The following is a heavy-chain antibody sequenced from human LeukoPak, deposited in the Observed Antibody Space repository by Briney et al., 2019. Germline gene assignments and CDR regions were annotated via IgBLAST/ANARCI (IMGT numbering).Heavy chain of an antibody. D-gene: IGHD3-16*01. CDR2: ISSSSSYI. V-gene: IGHV3-21*01. J-gene: IGHJ5*02. Sequence: PGGSLRLSCAASGFTFSSYAMSWVRQAPGKGLEWVSSISSSSSYIYYADSVKGRFTISRDNAKNSLYLQMNSLRAEDTAVYYCATTYVLSQNNWFDPWGQGTLVTVSS. CDR3: ATTYVLSQNNWFDP. CDR1: GFTFSSYA.